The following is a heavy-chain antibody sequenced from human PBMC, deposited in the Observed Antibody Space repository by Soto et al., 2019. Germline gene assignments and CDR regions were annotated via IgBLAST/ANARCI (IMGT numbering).Heavy chain of an antibody. CDR3: TTAYIAVAGPFDY. CDR2: IKSKTDGGTT. Sequence: PGGSLRLSCAASGFTFSNAWMNWVRQAPGKGLEWVGRIKSKTDGGTTDYAAPVKGRFTISRDDSKNTLYLQMNSLKTEDTAVYYCTTAYIAVAGPFDYWGQGTLVTVSS. J-gene: IGHJ4*02. D-gene: IGHD6-19*01. V-gene: IGHV3-15*07. CDR1: GFTFSNAW.